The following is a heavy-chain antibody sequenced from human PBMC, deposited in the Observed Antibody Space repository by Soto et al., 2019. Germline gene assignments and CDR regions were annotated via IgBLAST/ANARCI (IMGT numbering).Heavy chain of an antibody. D-gene: IGHD3-3*01. V-gene: IGHV4-59*01. Sequence: PSETLSLTCTVSGGSISSYYWSWIRQPPGKGLEWIGYIYYSGSTNYNPSLKSRVTISVDTSKNQFSLKLSSVTAADTAVYYCAREGGNYDSRFDPWGQGTLVTVSS. CDR3: AREGGNYDSRFDP. CDR2: IYYSGST. J-gene: IGHJ5*02. CDR1: GGSISSYY.